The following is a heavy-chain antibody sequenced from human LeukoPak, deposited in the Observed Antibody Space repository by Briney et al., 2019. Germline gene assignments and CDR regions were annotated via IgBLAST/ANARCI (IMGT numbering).Heavy chain of an antibody. CDR3: ARDRRYDSSGYYSTGYYYYMDV. J-gene: IGHJ6*03. D-gene: IGHD3-22*01. Sequence: SETLSLTCAVSGYSISSGYYWGWIRQPPGKGLEWIGSIYHSGSTYYYPSLKSRVTMSVDTSKNQFSLKLSSVTAADTAVYYCARDRRYDSSGYYSTGYYYYMDVWGKGTTVTVSS. V-gene: IGHV4-38-2*02. CDR2: IYHSGST. CDR1: GYSISSGYY.